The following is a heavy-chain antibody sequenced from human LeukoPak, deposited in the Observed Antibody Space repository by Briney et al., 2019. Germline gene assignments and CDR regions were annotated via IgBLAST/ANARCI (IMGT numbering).Heavy chain of an antibody. D-gene: IGHD2-15*01. CDR3: ARGLGSVAADYYYYYMDV. V-gene: IGHV4-34*01. Sequence: PSETQSLTCAVYGGSFSGYYWSWIRQPPGKGLEWIGEINHSGSTNYNPSLKSRVTISVDTSKNQFSLKLSSVTAADTAVYYCARGLGSVAADYYYYYMDVWGKGTTVTVSS. CDR2: INHSGST. J-gene: IGHJ6*03. CDR1: GGSFSGYY.